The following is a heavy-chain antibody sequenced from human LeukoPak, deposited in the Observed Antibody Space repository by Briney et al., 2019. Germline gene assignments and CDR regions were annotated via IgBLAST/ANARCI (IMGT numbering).Heavy chain of an antibody. J-gene: IGHJ3*02. V-gene: IGHV3-30*01. CDR2: ISYNGKND. CDR1: GFTFSTYA. Sequence: GGSLRLSCAASGFTFSTYAMHWVRQAPGKGFAWLTFISYNGKNDDYADSVKGRFSISRDNSNNTLYLQMNSLKVEDTALYYCARVFVRSGAAFDIWGQGTMVIVSS. D-gene: IGHD3-10*01. CDR3: ARVFVRSGAAFDI.